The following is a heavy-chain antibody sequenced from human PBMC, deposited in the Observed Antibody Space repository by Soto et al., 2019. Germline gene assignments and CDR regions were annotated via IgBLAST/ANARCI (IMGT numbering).Heavy chain of an antibody. V-gene: IGHV1-2*02. Sequence: ASVKVSCKASGYTFTGYYMHWVRQAPGQGLEWMGWINPNSGGTNYAQKFQGRVTMTRDTSISTAYVELSRLRSDDTAVYYCARDSQGLYYDFWSGPDGMDVWGQGTTVTVSS. CDR1: GYTFTGYY. CDR2: INPNSGGT. D-gene: IGHD3-3*01. J-gene: IGHJ6*02. CDR3: ARDSQGLYYDFWSGPDGMDV.